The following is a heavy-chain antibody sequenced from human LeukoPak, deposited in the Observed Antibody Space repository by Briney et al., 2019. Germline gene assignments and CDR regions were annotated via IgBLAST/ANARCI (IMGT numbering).Heavy chain of an antibody. CDR2: ISAYNGNT. CDR3: ARDREDDYGLQRFDP. J-gene: IGHJ5*02. Sequence: ASVKVSCKASGYTFTSYGISWVRQAPGQGLEWMGWISAYNGNTNYAQKLQGRVTMTTDTSTSTAYMELRSLRSDDTAVYYCARDREDDYGLQRFDPWGQGTLVTVSS. CDR1: GYTFTSYG. D-gene: IGHD4-17*01. V-gene: IGHV1-18*01.